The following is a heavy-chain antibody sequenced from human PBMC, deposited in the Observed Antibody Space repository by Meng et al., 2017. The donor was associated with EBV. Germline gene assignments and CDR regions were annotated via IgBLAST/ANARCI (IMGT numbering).Heavy chain of an antibody. CDR1: GYTFTGYY. CDR2: INPNSGGT. J-gene: IGHJ4*02. CDR3: ARVGIAVAGTGDY. D-gene: IGHD6-19*01. Sequence: QLHLVQSGAEVKKPGASVTVSCKASGYTFTGYYMHWVRQAPGQGLEWMGRINPNSGGTNYAQKFQGRATMTRDTSISTAYMELSRLRSDDTAVYYCARVGIAVAGTGDYWGQGTLVTVSS. V-gene: IGHV1-2*06.